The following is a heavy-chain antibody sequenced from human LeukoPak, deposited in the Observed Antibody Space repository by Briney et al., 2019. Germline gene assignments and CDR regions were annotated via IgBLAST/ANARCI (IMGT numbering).Heavy chain of an antibody. J-gene: IGHJ4*02. CDR2: IRYDGSNK. V-gene: IGHV3-30*02. CDR1: GFTFKKYW. D-gene: IGHD6-19*01. Sequence: GESLRLSCAASGFTFKKYWMNWVRQAPGKGLEWVAFIRYDGSNKYYADSVKGRFTISRDNSKNTLYLQMNSLRAEDTAVYYCAKEVVAGTAFDYWGQGTLVTVSS. CDR3: AKEVVAGTAFDY.